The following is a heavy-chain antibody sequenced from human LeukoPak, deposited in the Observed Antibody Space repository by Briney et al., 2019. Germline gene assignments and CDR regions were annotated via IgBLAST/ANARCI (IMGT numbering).Heavy chain of an antibody. V-gene: IGHV3-64*01. D-gene: IGHD3-22*01. CDR2: ISSNGGST. CDR1: GFTLSSYA. Sequence: PGGSLRLSCAASGFTLSSYAMHWVRQAPGKGLEYVSAISSNGGSTYYANSVKGRFTISRDNSKNTLYLQMGSLRAEDMAVYYCARSIYDSSGSPGDLFDYWGQGTLVTVSS. J-gene: IGHJ4*02. CDR3: ARSIYDSSGSPGDLFDY.